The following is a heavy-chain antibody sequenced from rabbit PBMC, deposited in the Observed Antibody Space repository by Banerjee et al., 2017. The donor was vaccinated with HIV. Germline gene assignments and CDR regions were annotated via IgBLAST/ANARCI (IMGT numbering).Heavy chain of an antibody. CDR3: VRDKASISGDYGPWYFDL. Sequence: QEQLVESGGGLVQPGGSLKLSCKASGFDFSNYGVTWVRQAPGKGLEWIGYIEPIFGNTYYANWVNGRFTISSHNAQNTLYLQLSSLTAADTATYFCVRDKASISGDYGPWYFDLWGPGTLVTVS. V-gene: IGHV1S47*01. CDR1: GFDFSNYG. D-gene: IGHD1-1*01. CDR2: IEPIFGNT. J-gene: IGHJ4*01.